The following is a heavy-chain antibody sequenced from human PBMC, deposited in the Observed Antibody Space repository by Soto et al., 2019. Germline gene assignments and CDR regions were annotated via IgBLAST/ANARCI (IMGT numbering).Heavy chain of an antibody. J-gene: IGHJ5*02. CDR2: INHSGST. V-gene: IGHV4-34*01. CDR1: GGSFSGYY. Sequence: PSETLSLTCAVYGGSFSGYYWSWIRQPPGKGLEWIGEINHSGSTNYNPSLKSRVTISVDTSKNQFSLKLSSVTAADTAVYYCARGPAILRYFDWLSKNWFDPWGQGTLVTVSS. CDR3: ARGPAILRYFDWLSKNWFDP. D-gene: IGHD3-9*01.